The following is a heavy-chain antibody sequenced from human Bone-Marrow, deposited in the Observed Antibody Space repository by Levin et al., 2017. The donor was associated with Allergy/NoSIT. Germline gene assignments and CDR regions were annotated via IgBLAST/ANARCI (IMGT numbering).Heavy chain of an antibody. CDR2: ISSSSSYI. J-gene: IGHJ6*02. Sequence: GGSLRLSCAPSGFTFSSYSMNWVRQAPGKGLEWVSSISSSSSYIYYADSVKGRFTISRDNAKNSLYLQMNSLRAEDTAVYYCARDYDFWSGYYLTGYYYYGMDVWGQGTTVTVSS. V-gene: IGHV3-21*01. CDR3: ARDYDFWSGYYLTGYYYYGMDV. CDR1: GFTFSSYS. D-gene: IGHD3-3*01.